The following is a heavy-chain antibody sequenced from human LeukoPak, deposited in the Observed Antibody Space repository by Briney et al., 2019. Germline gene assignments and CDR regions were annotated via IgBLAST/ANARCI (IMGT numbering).Heavy chain of an antibody. D-gene: IGHD2-2*01. CDR2: IIPIFGTA. CDR1: GGTFSSYA. J-gene: IGHJ4*02. Sequence: SVKVSCKASGGTFSSYAISWVRQAPGQGLEWMGGIIPIFGTANYAQKFQGRVTITTDESTSTAYMELSSLRSEDTAVYYCASLAVSLDYCSSTSCPLYYWGQGTLVTVSS. V-gene: IGHV1-69*05. CDR3: ASLAVSLDYCSSTSCPLYY.